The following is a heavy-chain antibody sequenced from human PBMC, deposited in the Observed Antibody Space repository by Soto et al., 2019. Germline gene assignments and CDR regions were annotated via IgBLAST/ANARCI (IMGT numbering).Heavy chain of an antibody. V-gene: IGHV3-9*01. Sequence: EVQLVESGGGLVQPGRSLRLSCAASGFTFDDYAMHWVRQAPGKGLEWVAGISWNSGSIGYADSVKGRFTISRDNAKKSQNLQMKGLGAEDTAWYSCAKGRVVLAAGAPFDYWGQGTLVTVSS. CDR1: GFTFDDYA. CDR3: AKGRVVLAAGAPFDY. CDR2: ISWNSGSI. D-gene: IGHD2-15*01. J-gene: IGHJ4*02.